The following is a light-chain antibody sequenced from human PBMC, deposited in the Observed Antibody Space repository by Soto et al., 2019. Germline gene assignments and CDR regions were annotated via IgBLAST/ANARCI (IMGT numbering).Light chain of an antibody. Sequence: ETVLTQSPATLSLSPGERATLSCRASQNIDNYLAWYQQKPGQVPRLLIYDASNRATGIPARFSGSGSGTEFTLTISSLEPEDFAIYYCQQRGNWPPFTFGPGTRVDIK. V-gene: IGKV3-11*01. J-gene: IGKJ3*01. CDR2: DAS. CDR1: QNIDNY. CDR3: QQRGNWPPFT.